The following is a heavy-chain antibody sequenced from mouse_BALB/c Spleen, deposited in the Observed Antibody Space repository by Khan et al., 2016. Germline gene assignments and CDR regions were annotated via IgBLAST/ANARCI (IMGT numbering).Heavy chain of an antibody. J-gene: IGHJ4*01. Sequence: EVELVESGGGLVQPGGSLRLSCATSGFTFTDYYMSWVRQPPGKALEWLGFIRNKANGYTTEYSASVKGRFTISRDNSQSIVYLQMNTLRAEDSATYYCARYGYYVDAMDYWGQGTSVTVSS. V-gene: IGHV7-3*02. CDR3: ARYGYYVDAMDY. CDR1: GFTFTDYY. D-gene: IGHD2-3*01. CDR2: IRNKANGYTT.